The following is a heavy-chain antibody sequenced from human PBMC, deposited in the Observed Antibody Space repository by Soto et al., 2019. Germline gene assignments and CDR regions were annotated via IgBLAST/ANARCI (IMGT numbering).Heavy chain of an antibody. J-gene: IGHJ6*03. Sequence: PSETLSLTCTVSGGSISPYYWSWIRQPPGKGLEWIGYVYYSENTNYNPSLESRVTISVDTSRNRFSLNLTSATAADTAVYYCARKGAAASYAHYYMDVWGRGAAVTSP. D-gene: IGHD6-13*01. CDR3: ARKGAAASYAHYYMDV. CDR2: VYYSENT. V-gene: IGHV4-59*01. CDR1: GGSISPYY.